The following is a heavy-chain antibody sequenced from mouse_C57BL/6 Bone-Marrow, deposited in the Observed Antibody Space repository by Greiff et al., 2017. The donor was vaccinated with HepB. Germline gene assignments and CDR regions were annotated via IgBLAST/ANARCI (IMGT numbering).Heavy chain of an antibody. J-gene: IGHJ3*01. CDR2: INPSSVYT. CDR1: GYTFTRYW. Sequence: QVQLQQSGAELAKPGASVTLSCKASGYTFTRYWMHWVKPRPGQGLEWIGYINPSSVYTKYNQKFKDKATLTADNSSSTAYMPLSSLTYEDSAVYYGAREGEITTLPRLGFAYWGQGTLVTVSA. V-gene: IGHV1-7*01. CDR3: AREGEITTLPRLGFAY. D-gene: IGHD1-1*01.